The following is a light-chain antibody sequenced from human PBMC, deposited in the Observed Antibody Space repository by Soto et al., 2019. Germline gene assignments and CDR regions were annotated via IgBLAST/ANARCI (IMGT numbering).Light chain of an antibody. CDR2: SNN. CDR3: AAWDASLNGYV. Sequence: QSVLTQPPSTSGTPGQRVTISCSGSGSNIGSNTVNWYQHLPGTAPKLLIYSNNQRPSGVPERFSGSKFGTSASLAVSGLQSEDEADYYCAAWDASLNGYVFGTGTKLTVL. V-gene: IGLV1-44*01. CDR1: GSNIGSNT. J-gene: IGLJ1*01.